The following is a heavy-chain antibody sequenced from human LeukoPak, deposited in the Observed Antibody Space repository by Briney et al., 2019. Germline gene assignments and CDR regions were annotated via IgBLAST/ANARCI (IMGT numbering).Heavy chain of an antibody. CDR1: GYSISSGYY. CDR3: ARLTVRGPSYMDV. CDR2: IYHSGST. J-gene: IGHJ6*03. D-gene: IGHD3-10*01. Sequence: PWETLSLTCAVSGYSISSGYYWGWIRQPPGKGLEWIGSIYHSGSTYYNPSLKSRVTISVDTSKNQFSLKLSSVTAADTAVYYCARLTVRGPSYMDVWGKGTTVTVSS. V-gene: IGHV4-38-2*01.